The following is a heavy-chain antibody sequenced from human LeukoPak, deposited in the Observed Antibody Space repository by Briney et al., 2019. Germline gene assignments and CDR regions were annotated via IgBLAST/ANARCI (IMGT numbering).Heavy chain of an antibody. CDR1: GGSISSSNW. CDR3: ASGVGVSSSWYFDY. V-gene: IGHV4-4*02. CDR2: IYHSGST. Sequence: PSGTLSLTCAVSGGSISSSNWWSWVRQPPGKGLEWIGEIYHSGSTNYNPSLKSRVTISVDKSKNQFSLKLSSVTAADTAVYYCASGVGVSSSWYFDYWAREPWSPSPQ. D-gene: IGHD6-13*01. J-gene: IGHJ4*02.